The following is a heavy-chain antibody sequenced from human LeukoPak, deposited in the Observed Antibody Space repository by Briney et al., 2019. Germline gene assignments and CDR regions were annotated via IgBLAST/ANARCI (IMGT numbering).Heavy chain of an antibody. D-gene: IGHD3-22*01. CDR3: ARDRKYYDSSGYYAFDI. Sequence: PGGFLRLSCAASGFTFSSYAMHWVRQAPGKGLEWVAVISYDGSNKYYADSVKGRFTISRENSKNTLYLQMNSLRAEDTAVYYCARDRKYYDSSGYYAFDIWGQGTMVTVSS. J-gene: IGHJ3*02. V-gene: IGHV3-30*04. CDR1: GFTFSSYA. CDR2: ISYDGSNK.